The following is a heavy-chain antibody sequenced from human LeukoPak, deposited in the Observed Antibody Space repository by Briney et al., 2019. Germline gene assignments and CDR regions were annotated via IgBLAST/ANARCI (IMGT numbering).Heavy chain of an antibody. CDR3: TSWGDTTAEYFQR. D-gene: IGHD2-21*02. V-gene: IGHV3-7*01. CDR1: GFTFTNAW. J-gene: IGHJ1*01. Sequence: GGSLRLSCAASGFTFTNAWMNWVRQAPGKGLEWVAHINPDGRDTYYVDSVKGRFTISRDNAQNSMYLQMNSLRVEDTAVYYCTSWGDTTAEYFQRWGQGTLVTVSS. CDR2: INPDGRDT.